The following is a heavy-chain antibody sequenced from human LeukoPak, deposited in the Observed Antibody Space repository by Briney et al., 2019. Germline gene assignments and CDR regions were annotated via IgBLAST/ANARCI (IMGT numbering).Heavy chain of an antibody. J-gene: IGHJ4*02. CDR1: GFAFSAYG. CDR2: IWHDGTNE. D-gene: IGHD6-19*01. CDR3: ARWSRYSSGWYELDY. Sequence: PGGSLRLSCAGSGFAFSAYGMHWVRQAPGKGLEWVALIWHDGTNEKYADSVKGRSTISRDNSMDTLYLQMNSLRAEDTAVYYCARWSRYSSGWYELDYWGQGILVTVSS. V-gene: IGHV3-33*01.